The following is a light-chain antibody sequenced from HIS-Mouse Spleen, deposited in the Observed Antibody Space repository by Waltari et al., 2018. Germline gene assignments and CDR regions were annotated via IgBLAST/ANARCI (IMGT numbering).Light chain of an antibody. V-gene: IGLV2-8*01. Sequence: QSALTQPPSASGSPGQSVTISCTGTSSDVGGYNYVSWYQQHPGKAPKLMIYEVSTRPSGVPDRFSGSKSGNTAYLTVSGLQAEDEAEYYCSSYAGSKDVFGTGTKVTVL. J-gene: IGLJ1*01. CDR3: SSYAGSKDV. CDR1: SSDVGGYNY. CDR2: EVS.